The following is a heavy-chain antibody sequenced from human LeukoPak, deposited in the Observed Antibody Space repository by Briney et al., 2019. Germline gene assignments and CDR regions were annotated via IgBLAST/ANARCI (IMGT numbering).Heavy chain of an antibody. CDR2: IIPIFGTA. CDR3: CSVIIDGYFDY. Sequence: SVKVSCKASGGTFSSYTISWVRQAPGQGLEWMGRIIPIFGTANYAQKFQGRVTITTDESTSTAYMELSSLRSEDTAVYYCCSVIIDGYFDYWGQGTLVTVSS. J-gene: IGHJ4*02. D-gene: IGHD3-3*01. V-gene: IGHV1-69*05. CDR1: GGTFSSYT.